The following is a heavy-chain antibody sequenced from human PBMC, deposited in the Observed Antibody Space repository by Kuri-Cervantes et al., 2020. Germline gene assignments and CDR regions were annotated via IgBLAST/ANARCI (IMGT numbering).Heavy chain of an antibody. D-gene: IGHD3-10*01. Sequence: ASVKVSCKAVGYTFTTYYMHWVRQAPGQGLEWMGRIDPSGGSTTYAQKYQGRVIMTRDTSTSTVYMELSSLRSEDTAVYYCAREGPELWFGELLDPRWYYYGMDVWGQGTTVTVSS. CDR2: IDPSGGST. CDR1: GYTFTTYY. V-gene: IGHV1-46*01. CDR3: AREGPELWFGELLDPRWYYYGMDV. J-gene: IGHJ6*02.